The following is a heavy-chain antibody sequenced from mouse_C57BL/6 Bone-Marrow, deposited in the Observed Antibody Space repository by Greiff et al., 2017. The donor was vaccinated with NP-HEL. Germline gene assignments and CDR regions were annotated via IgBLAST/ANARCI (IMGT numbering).Heavy chain of an antibody. J-gene: IGHJ2*01. CDR3: ASITTVVATGYFDY. V-gene: IGHV1-82*01. CDR2: IYPGDGDT. D-gene: IGHD1-1*01. Sequence: VQLQQSGPELVKPGASVKISCKASGYSFTSSWMHWVKQRPGKGLEWIGRIYPGDGDTNYNGKFKGKATLTADKSSSTAYMQLSSLTSEDSAVYCCASITTVVATGYFDYWGQGTTLTVSS. CDR1: GYSFTSSW.